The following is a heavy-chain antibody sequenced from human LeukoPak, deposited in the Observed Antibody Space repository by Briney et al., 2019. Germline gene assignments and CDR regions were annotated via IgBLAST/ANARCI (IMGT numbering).Heavy chain of an antibody. CDR1: GFTFSSYW. CDR2: IKQDGSEK. J-gene: IGHJ4*02. D-gene: IGHD2-2*01. CDR3: ARARYCSSSGCFFDY. Sequence: GGSLRLSCAASGFTFSSYWMSWVRQAPGKGLEWVANIKQDGSEKYYVDSVKGRFTISRDNAKNSLYLQMNSLRAEDTAVYYYARARYCSSSGCFFDYWGQGTLVTVSS. V-gene: IGHV3-7*01.